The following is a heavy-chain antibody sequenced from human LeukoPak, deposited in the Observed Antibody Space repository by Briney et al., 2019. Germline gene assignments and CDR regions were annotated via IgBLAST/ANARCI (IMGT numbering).Heavy chain of an antibody. J-gene: IGHJ4*02. Sequence: PSETLSLTCAVYGGSFSGYYWSWVRQPPGKGLEWIGEINHSGSTNYNPSLKSRVTISVDTSKNQFSLKLSSVTAADTAVYYCARDHLPGYSYGTSGFDYWGQGTLVTVSS. CDR3: ARDHLPGYSYGTSGFDY. CDR1: GGSFSGYY. V-gene: IGHV4-34*01. CDR2: INHSGST. D-gene: IGHD5-18*01.